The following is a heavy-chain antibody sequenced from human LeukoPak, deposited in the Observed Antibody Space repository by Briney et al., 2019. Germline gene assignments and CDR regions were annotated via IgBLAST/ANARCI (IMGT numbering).Heavy chain of an antibody. CDR2: ISSSSSTI. V-gene: IGHV3-48*01. CDR1: GFTFSSYS. CDR3: AREVEQLVRDYFDY. D-gene: IGHD6-6*01. J-gene: IGHJ4*02. Sequence: GGFLRLSCAASGFTFSSYSMNWVRQAPGKGLEWVSYISSSSSTIYYADSVKGRFTISRDNAKNSLYLQMNSLRAEDTAVYYCAREVEQLVRDYFDYWGQGTLVTVSS.